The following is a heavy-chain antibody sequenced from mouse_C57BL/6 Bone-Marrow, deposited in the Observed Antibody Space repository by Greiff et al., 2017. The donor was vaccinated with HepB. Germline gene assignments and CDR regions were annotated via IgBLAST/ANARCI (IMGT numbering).Heavy chain of an antibody. V-gene: IGHV1-82*01. CDR3: ARSQGYPYYFDY. J-gene: IGHJ2*01. D-gene: IGHD3-2*02. CDR2: IYPGDGDT. CDR1: GYAFSSSW. Sequence: QVQLQQSGPELVKPGASVRISCKASGYAFSSSWMNWVKQRPGKGLEWIGRIYPGDGDTNYNGKFKGKATLTADKSSSTAYMQLSSLTSEDSAVYFCARSQGYPYYFDYWGQGTTLTVSS.